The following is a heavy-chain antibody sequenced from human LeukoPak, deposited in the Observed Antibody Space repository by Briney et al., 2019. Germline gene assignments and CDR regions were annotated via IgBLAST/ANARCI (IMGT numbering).Heavy chain of an antibody. CDR1: GGSISSHY. CDR3: ARESRYDGDNRGGFFDI. D-gene: IGHD4-17*01. V-gene: IGHV4-4*07. CDR2: IYTTGST. J-gene: IGHJ5*02. Sequence: SETLSLTRTVSGGSISSHYRNWIRQPARKGLGWIWRIYTTGSTNYNPSLNSRVTMSVDMSKNQFSLKLSSVTAADTAVYYCARESRYDGDNRGGFFDIWGRGTPVTVSS.